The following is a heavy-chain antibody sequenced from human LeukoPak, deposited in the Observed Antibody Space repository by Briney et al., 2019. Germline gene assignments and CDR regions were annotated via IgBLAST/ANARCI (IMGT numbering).Heavy chain of an antibody. Sequence: TGGSLRLSCAASGFTFSSYAMSWVRQAPGKGLEWVSAISGSGGSTYYADSVKGRFTISRDNAKNSLYLQMNSLRAEDTALYHCASIGYCSSTSCAPIPWGQGTLVTVSS. V-gene: IGHV3-23*01. D-gene: IGHD2-2*01. J-gene: IGHJ5*02. CDR2: ISGSGGST. CDR1: GFTFSSYA. CDR3: ASIGYCSSTSCAPIP.